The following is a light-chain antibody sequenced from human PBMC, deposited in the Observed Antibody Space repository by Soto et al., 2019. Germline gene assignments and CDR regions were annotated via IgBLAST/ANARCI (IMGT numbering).Light chain of an antibody. J-gene: IGLJ2*01. V-gene: IGLV2-14*01. Sequence: QSALTQPASVSGSPGQSITISCTGTSTDVGGYNYVSWYQQHPGKAPKLMIYEVSNRPSGVSHRFSGSKSGNTASLTISGLQVEDEADYYCSSFTISSTLVFGGGTQLTVL. CDR3: SSFTISSTLV. CDR1: STDVGGYNY. CDR2: EVS.